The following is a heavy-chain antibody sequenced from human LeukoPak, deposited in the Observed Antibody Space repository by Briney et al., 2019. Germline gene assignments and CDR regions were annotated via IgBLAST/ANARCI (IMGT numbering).Heavy chain of an antibody. J-gene: IGHJ4*02. Sequence: SETLSLTCAVYGGSFSGYYWSWIRQPPGKGLEGIGEINHSGSTNYNPSLKSRGPLSVDPSKHQFSLTLSSVTAADTAVYYCASFPRALWFDYWGQGTLVTVSS. V-gene: IGHV4-34*01. CDR1: GGSFSGYY. CDR3: ASFPRALWFDY. D-gene: IGHD5-18*01. CDR2: INHSGST.